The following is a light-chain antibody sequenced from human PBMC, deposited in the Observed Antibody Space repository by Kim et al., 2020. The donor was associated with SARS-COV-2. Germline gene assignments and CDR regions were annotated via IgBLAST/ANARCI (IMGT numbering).Light chain of an antibody. V-gene: IGLV3-19*01. CDR1: SLRRYY. J-gene: IGLJ1*01. Sequence: ALGQTVRITCQGDSLRRYYASWYQQKPGQAPVFIIYGKNNRPSGIPDRFSASSSGNTASMTITGAQAEDEADYYCNSRDSSGNSYVFGTGTKVTVL. CDR2: GKN. CDR3: NSRDSSGNSYV.